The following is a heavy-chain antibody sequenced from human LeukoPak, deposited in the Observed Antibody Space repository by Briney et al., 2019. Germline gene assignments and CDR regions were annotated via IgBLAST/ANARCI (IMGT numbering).Heavy chain of an antibody. V-gene: IGHV3-11*01. CDR2: ISGVYDNI. CDR3: ARGGAHGMDV. D-gene: IGHD1-26*01. Sequence: PGGSLRLSCAASGFTFSDYYMTWIRQAPGRGLEWVSYISGVYDNIYYGDSVKGRFTISRDNAKNSVYLQMSSLRADDTAVYYCARGGAHGMDVWGQGTLVTVSS. CDR1: GFTFSDYY. J-gene: IGHJ6*02.